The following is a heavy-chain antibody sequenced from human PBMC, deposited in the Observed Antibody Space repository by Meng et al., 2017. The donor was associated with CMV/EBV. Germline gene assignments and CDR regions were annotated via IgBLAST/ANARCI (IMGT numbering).Heavy chain of an antibody. CDR3: ASGALGSCSGGSCYPPYYGMDV. J-gene: IGHJ6*02. V-gene: IGHV4-39*07. CDR1: GGSISSSSYY. CDR2: IYYSGST. Sequence: SETLSLTCTVSGGSISSSSYYWGWIRQPPGKGLEGIGSIYYSGSTYYNPSLKSRVTISVDTSKNQFSLKLSSVTAADTAVYYCASGALGSCSGGSCYPPYYGMDVWGQGTTVTVSS. D-gene: IGHD2-15*01.